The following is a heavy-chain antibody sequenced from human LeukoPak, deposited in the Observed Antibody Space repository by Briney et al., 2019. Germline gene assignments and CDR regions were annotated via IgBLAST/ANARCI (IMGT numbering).Heavy chain of an antibody. CDR1: GFTFSDTW. CDR2: IRSDGSDT. CDR3: ATIEAVRFHY. J-gene: IGHJ4*02. D-gene: IGHD4-17*01. V-gene: IGHV3-74*01. Sequence: GGSLRLSCAASGFTFSDTWMHWVRQAPGEGLEWVSRIRSDGSDTRYAESVKGRFTISRDNAKNTLYLQMNSLRAEDTAVYYCATIEAVRFHYWGQGTLVTVSS.